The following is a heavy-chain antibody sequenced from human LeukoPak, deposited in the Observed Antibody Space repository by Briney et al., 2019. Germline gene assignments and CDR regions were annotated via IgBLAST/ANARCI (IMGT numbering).Heavy chain of an antibody. Sequence: PSETLSLTCTVSGGSISSSSYYWGWIRQPPGKGLEWIGSIYYSGSTYYNPSLKSRVTISVDTSKNQFSLKLSSVTAADTAVYYCARGRLRGDGYNYWGQGTLVTVSS. D-gene: IGHD5-24*01. V-gene: IGHV4-39*01. CDR3: ARGRLRGDGYNY. CDR1: GGSISSSSYY. CDR2: IYYSGST. J-gene: IGHJ4*02.